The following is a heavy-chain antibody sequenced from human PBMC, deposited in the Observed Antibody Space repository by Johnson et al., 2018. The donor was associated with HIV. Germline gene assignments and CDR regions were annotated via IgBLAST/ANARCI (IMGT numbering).Heavy chain of an antibody. V-gene: IGHV3-20*04. CDR1: GFTFDDYG. CDR2: INWNGGST. Sequence: VKLVESGGGVVRPGGSLRLSCAASGFTFDDYGMSWVRQAPGKGLECVSGINWNGGSTGYADSVKGRFTISRDNAKNSLYLQMNILRAEDTAVYYCARELTPKPAFDIWGQGTMVTVSS. CDR3: ARELTPKPAFDI. J-gene: IGHJ3*02.